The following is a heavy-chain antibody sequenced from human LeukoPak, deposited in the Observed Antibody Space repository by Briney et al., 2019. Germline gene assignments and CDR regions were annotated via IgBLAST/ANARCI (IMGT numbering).Heavy chain of an antibody. CDR3: ARGSSSGRFYTAVLAFDY. CDR1: GYTFTGYY. Sequence: ASVKVSCKASGYTFTGYYMHWVRQAPGQGLEWMGWINPNSGGTNYAQKFQGRVTMTRDTSISTAYMELSRLRSDDTAVYYCARGSSSGRFYTAVLAFDYWGQGTLVTVSS. CDR2: INPNSGGT. D-gene: IGHD6-19*01. V-gene: IGHV1-2*02. J-gene: IGHJ4*02.